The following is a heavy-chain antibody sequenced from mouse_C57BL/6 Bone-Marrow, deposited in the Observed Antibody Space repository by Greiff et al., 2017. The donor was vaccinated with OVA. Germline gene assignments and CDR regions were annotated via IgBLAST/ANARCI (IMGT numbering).Heavy chain of an antibody. CDR1: GYTFTSYG. Sequence: LVESGAELARPGASVKLSCKASGYTFTSYGISWVKQRTGQGLEWIGEIYPRSGNTYYNEKFKGKATLTADKSSSTAYMELRSLTSEDSAVYFCARSTGTGWFAYWGQGTLVTVSA. CDR2: IYPRSGNT. V-gene: IGHV1-81*01. J-gene: IGHJ3*01. CDR3: ARSTGTGWFAY. D-gene: IGHD4-1*02.